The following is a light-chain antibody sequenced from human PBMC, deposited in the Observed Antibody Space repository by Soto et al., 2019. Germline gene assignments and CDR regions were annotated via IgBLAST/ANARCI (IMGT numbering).Light chain of an antibody. CDR1: QSVVYSDGIAY. CDR2: RVS. Sequence: DVVMTQSPLSLPVTLGQPASISCRSSQSVVYSDGIAYLTWFQQRPGQSPRRLIYRVSNRDSGVPDRFSGSWSGTDFTLKISRVEAEDVGVYYGMQGTHWPPTCGRGTKVEIK. CDR3: MQGTHWPPT. J-gene: IGKJ1*01. V-gene: IGKV2-30*01.